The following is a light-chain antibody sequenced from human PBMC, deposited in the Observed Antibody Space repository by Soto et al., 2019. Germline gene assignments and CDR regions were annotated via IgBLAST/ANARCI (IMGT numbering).Light chain of an antibody. CDR3: CSYGGSMAV. J-gene: IGLJ7*01. CDR2: EVS. V-gene: IGLV2-23*02. CDR1: SSDVGSHNL. Sequence: QSALTQPASVSGSPGQSITISCTGTSSDVGSHNLVSWYQQHPGHAPKLMIYEVSKRPLGVSARFSASKSGNTASLTISGLQAEDEADYYCCSYGGSMAVFGGGTQLTVL.